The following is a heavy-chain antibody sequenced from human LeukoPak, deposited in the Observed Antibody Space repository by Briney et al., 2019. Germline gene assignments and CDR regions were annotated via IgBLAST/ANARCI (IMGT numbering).Heavy chain of an antibody. Sequence: SVKVSCKASGGTFSSYAISWVRQAPGQGLEWMGGIIPIFGTANYAQKFQGRVTITADESTSTAYMELSSLRSEDTAVYYCARVFDRNDAEYYFDYWGQGTLVTVSS. V-gene: IGHV1-69*13. D-gene: IGHD1-1*01. CDR2: IIPIFGTA. J-gene: IGHJ4*02. CDR1: GGTFSSYA. CDR3: ARVFDRNDAEYYFDY.